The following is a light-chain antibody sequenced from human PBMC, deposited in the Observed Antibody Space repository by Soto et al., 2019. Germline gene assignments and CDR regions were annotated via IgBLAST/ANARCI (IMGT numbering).Light chain of an antibody. J-gene: IGKJ2*01. CDR1: QSVSSY. Sequence: EIVLTQSPATLSLSPGERATLSCRASQSVSSYLAWYQQKPGQARRLLIYAASNRATGTPARFSGSGSGTDFTLTISSLEPEDFAVYYCQQRSNWPRMYTFGQGTKLEIK. CDR3: QQRSNWPRMYT. V-gene: IGKV3-11*01. CDR2: AAS.